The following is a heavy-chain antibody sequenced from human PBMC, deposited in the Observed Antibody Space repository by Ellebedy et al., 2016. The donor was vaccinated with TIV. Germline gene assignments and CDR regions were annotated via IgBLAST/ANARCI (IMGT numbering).Heavy chain of an antibody. V-gene: IGHV3-74*01. CDR3: ARLKVDTVMVSSS. D-gene: IGHD5-18*01. Sequence: GGSLRLSXAASGFTFSSYWMHWVRQAPGKGLEWVSRINSDGSTTSYADSVKGRFTISRDNAKNTLYLQMNSLRAEDTAVYYCARLKVDTVMVSSSWGQGTLVTVSS. CDR1: GFTFSSYW. J-gene: IGHJ1*01. CDR2: INSDGSTT.